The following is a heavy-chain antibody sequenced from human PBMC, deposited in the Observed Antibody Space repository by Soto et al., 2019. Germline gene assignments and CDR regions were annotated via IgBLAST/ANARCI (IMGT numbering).Heavy chain of an antibody. CDR2: ISGSGGST. Sequence: GGSLRLSCAASGFTFSSYAMSWVRQAPGKGLEWVSAISGSGGSTYYADSVKGRFTISRDNSKNTLYLQMNSLRAEDTAVYYCAKPREYMIVVTYFDYWGQGTLVTVSS. V-gene: IGHV3-23*01. CDR3: AKPREYMIVVTYFDY. J-gene: IGHJ4*02. D-gene: IGHD3-22*01. CDR1: GFTFSSYA.